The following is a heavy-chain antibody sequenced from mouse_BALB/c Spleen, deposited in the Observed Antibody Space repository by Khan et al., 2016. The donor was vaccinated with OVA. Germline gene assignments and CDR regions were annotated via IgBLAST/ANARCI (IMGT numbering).Heavy chain of an antibody. CDR1: GFSLTGYG. V-gene: IGHV2-6-7*01. D-gene: IGHD2-10*01. CDR2: IWGDGST. J-gene: IGHJ4*01. Sequence: VKLVESGPGLVAPSQSLSITCTVSGFSLTGYGVNWVRQPPGKGLEWLGMIWGDGSTDYNSGLKSRLSISKDNSKSQVFLKMNSLQTDDTASYYWTRAYYCNYRGAMDYWGQGASVTVSS. CDR3: TRAYYCNYRGAMDY.